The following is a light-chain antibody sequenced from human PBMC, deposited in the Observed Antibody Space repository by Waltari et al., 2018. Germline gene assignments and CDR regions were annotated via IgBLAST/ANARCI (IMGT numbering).Light chain of an antibody. CDR2: DAS. Sequence: IVFTQSPATLSLSPGERATLSCRASQSVSSYLAWYQQKPGQAPRLLIYDASKRATGIPARFSGSGSGTDFTLTISSLEPEDFAVYYCQQRSNWSITFGQGTRLEIK. V-gene: IGKV3-11*01. CDR1: QSVSSY. CDR3: QQRSNWSIT. J-gene: IGKJ5*01.